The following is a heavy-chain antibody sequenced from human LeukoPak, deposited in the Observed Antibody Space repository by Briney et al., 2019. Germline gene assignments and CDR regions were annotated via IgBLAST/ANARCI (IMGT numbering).Heavy chain of an antibody. CDR3: ARDRRFLEWYPSHWYFDL. CDR1: GGSISSYY. CDR2: IYTSGST. J-gene: IGHJ2*01. Sequence: SQTLSLTCTVSGGSISSYYWSWIRQPAGKGLEWIGRIYTSGSTNYNPSLKSRVTMSVDTSKNQFSLKLSSVTAADTAVYYCARDRRFLEWYPSHWYFDLWGRGTLVTVSS. V-gene: IGHV4-4*07. D-gene: IGHD3-3*01.